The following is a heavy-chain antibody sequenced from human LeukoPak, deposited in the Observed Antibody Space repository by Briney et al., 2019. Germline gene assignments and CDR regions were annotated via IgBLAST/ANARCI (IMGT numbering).Heavy chain of an antibody. CDR2: IWYDGSYK. Sequence: GGSLRLSCAASGFTFNNYAMHWVRQAPGKGLAWVALIWYDGSYKYYVDSVKGRFTISRGNSKNTLYLQMNSLRAEDTAVYYCAKDLFYYDSSGRIDYWGQGTLVTVSS. CDR1: GFTFNNYA. J-gene: IGHJ4*02. V-gene: IGHV3-30*02. D-gene: IGHD3-22*01. CDR3: AKDLFYYDSSGRIDY.